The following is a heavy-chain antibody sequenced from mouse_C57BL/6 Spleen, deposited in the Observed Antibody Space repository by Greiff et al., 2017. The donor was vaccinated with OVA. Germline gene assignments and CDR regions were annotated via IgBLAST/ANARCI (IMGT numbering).Heavy chain of an antibody. J-gene: IGHJ2*01. D-gene: IGHD2-10*02. Sequence: VQLQQSGAELVRPGTSVKVSCKASGYAFTNYLIDWVKQRPGQGLEWIGVINPGSGGTNYNEKFKGKATLTADKSSSTAYMQLSSLRSEDTAVYYCARGGYGSYFDDWGQGTTVTVSA. V-gene: IGHV1-54*01. CDR3: ARGGYGSYFDD. CDR2: INPGSGGT. CDR1: GYAFTNYL.